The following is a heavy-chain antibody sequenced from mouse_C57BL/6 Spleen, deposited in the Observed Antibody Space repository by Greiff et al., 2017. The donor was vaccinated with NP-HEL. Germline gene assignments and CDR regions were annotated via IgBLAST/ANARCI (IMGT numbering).Heavy chain of an antibody. V-gene: IGHV1-9*01. CDR3: ARSGSDLVFAY. CDR1: GYTFTGYW. CDR2: ILPGSGST. D-gene: IGHD2-2*01. Sequence: VQLQQSGAELMKPGASVKLSCKATGYTFTGYWIEWVKQRPGHGLEWIGEILPGSGSTNYNEKFKSKATLTVDKSSSTAYMQLSSLTSEDSAVYYCARSGSDLVFAYWGQGTLVTVSA. J-gene: IGHJ3*01.